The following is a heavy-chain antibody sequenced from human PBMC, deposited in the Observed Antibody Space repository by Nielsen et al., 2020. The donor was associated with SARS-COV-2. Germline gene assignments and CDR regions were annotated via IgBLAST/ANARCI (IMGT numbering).Heavy chain of an antibody. D-gene: IGHD3-10*01. J-gene: IGHJ4*02. CDR3: ARDYYYGSGKLLDY. CDR1: GGSISSSTYY. V-gene: IGHV4-39*07. CDR2: ISYSGNT. Sequence: SETLSLTCTVSGGSISSSTYYWGWIRQPPGKGLEWIGDISYSGNTYYNPSFKSRVTMSLDTSKNQFSLKLSSVTAADTAVYFCARDYYYGSGKLLDYWGQGTLVTVSS.